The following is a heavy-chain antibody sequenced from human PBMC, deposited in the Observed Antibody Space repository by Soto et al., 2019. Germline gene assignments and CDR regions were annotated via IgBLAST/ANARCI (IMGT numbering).Heavy chain of an antibody. CDR3: ASRNYIGWPYYFDY. CDR1: GASISSYY. Sequence: SETLSLTCTVSGASISSYYWSWIRQPPGKGLEWIGYIYYSGSTNYNPSLKSRVTMSVDTSKNQFSLRLSSVTAADTAVYYCASRNYIGWPYYFDYWARGALFTVS. D-gene: IGHD2-15*01. V-gene: IGHV4-59*08. CDR2: IYYSGST. J-gene: IGHJ4*02.